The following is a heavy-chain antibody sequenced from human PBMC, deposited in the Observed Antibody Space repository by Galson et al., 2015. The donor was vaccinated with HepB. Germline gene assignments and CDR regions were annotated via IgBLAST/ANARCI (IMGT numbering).Heavy chain of an antibody. D-gene: IGHD3-3*01. CDR1: GYTFTSYA. J-gene: IGHJ3*02. Sequence: SVKVSCKASGYTFTSYAMNWVRQAPGQGLEWMGWINTNTGNPTYAQGFTGRFVFSLDTSVSTAYLQISSLKAEDTAVYYCAREIRGVVITAAAFDIWGQGTMVTVSS. CDR3: AREIRGVVITAAAFDI. V-gene: IGHV7-4-1*02. CDR2: INTNTGNP.